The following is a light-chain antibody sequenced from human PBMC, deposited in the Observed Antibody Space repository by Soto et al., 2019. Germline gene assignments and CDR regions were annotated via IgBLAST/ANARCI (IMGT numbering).Light chain of an antibody. CDR2: DVS. CDR1: QTIDNT. Sequence: EIVMTPSPATLSLSPGERATLSCRASQTIDNTLAWYQRKPGQAPRLLIYDVSTRATGVPARFSGSGSGTDFTLTISSLQSEDFAVYYCQHYNYWPYTFGQGTKVDI. V-gene: IGKV3-15*01. J-gene: IGKJ2*01. CDR3: QHYNYWPYT.